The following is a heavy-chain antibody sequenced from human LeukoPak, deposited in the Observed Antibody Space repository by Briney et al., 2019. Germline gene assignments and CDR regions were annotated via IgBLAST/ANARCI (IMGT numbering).Heavy chain of an antibody. V-gene: IGHV7-4-1*02. CDR3: ARGWGGGNRFGNFDY. Sequence: GASVKVSCKASGYTFTNYPMNWVRQAPGQGLEWMGWINTNTGNPTYAQGFTGRFVFSLDTSVSTAYLQISSLKAEDTAAYYCARGWGGGNRFGNFDYWGQGTLVTVSS. J-gene: IGHJ4*02. CDR1: GYTFTNYP. D-gene: IGHD5-18*01. CDR2: INTNTGNP.